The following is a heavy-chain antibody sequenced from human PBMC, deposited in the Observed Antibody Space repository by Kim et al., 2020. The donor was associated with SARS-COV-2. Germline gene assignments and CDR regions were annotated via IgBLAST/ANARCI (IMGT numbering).Heavy chain of an antibody. V-gene: IGHV3-23*01. CDR1: GFLFSNYA. J-gene: IGHJ4*02. CDR3: VTSTMVRGAPR. D-gene: IGHD3-10*01. Sequence: GGSLRLSCAASGFLFSNYALSWVRQAPGEGLEWVSAITGGGDRTFFADSVKGRFTISRDNSQDTLYLQMNSLSVEDTAVYYCVTSTMVRGAPRWGQGSLV. CDR2: ITGGGDRT.